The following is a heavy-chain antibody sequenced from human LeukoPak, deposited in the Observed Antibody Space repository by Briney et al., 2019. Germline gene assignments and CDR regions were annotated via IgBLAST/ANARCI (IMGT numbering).Heavy chain of an antibody. CDR2: FDPEDGET. Sequence: ASVKVSCKVSGYTLTELSMHWVRQAPGKGLEWMGGFDPEDGETIYAQKFQGRVTMTEDTSTDTAYMELSSLRSEDTAVSYCATDYYDSSGYYYFDSWGQGTLVTVSS. D-gene: IGHD3-22*01. J-gene: IGHJ4*02. CDR3: ATDYYDSSGYYYFDS. CDR1: GYTLTELS. V-gene: IGHV1-24*01.